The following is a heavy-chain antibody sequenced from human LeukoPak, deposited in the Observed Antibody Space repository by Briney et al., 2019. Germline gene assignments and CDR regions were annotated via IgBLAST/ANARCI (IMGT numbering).Heavy chain of an antibody. D-gene: IGHD3-3*01. CDR3: ARDYDFWSGWEFFHGIDY. J-gene: IGHJ4*02. CDR1: GYTFTGYY. CDR2: INPNSGGT. V-gene: IGHV1-2*02. Sequence: GASVKVSCKASGYTFTGYYMHWVRQAPGQGLEWMGWINPNSGGTNYAQKFQGRVTMTRDTSISTAYMELSRLRSDDTAVYYCARDYDFWSGWEFFHGIDYWGQGTLVTVSS.